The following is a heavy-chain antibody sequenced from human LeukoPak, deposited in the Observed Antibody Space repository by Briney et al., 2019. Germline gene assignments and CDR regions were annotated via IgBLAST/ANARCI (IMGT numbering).Heavy chain of an antibody. CDR2: ISYDGSNK. J-gene: IGHJ5*02. Sequence: GGSLRLSCAVSGFTFSSYAMHWVRQAPGKGLEWVAVISYDGSNKYYADSVKGRFTISRDNSKNTLYLQMNSLRAEDTAVYYCAKEDSDYYDSKPWGQGTLVTVSS. D-gene: IGHD3-22*01. V-gene: IGHV3-30*04. CDR3: AKEDSDYYDSKP. CDR1: GFTFSSYA.